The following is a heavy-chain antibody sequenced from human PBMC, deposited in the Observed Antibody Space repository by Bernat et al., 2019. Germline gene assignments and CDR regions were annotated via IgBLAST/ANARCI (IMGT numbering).Heavy chain of an antibody. D-gene: IGHD3-22*01. CDR3: ARVSYYYDSSLEGFDY. Sequence: QVQLVQSGAEVKKPGASVKVSCKASGYTFTSYGISWVRQAPGQGLEWMGWISAYNGNTNYAQKLKGRVTMTTDTSTSTAYMELRSLRSDDTAVYYCARVSYYYDSSLEGFDYWGQGTLVTVSS. V-gene: IGHV1-18*01. CDR1: GYTFTSYG. J-gene: IGHJ4*02. CDR2: ISAYNGNT.